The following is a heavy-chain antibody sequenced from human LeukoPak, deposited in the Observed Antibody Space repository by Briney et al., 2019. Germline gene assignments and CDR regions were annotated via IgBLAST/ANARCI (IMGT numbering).Heavy chain of an antibody. CDR2: IYYSGST. Sequence: SQTLSLTCTVSGGSISSGDYYWSWIRQPPGKGLEWIGYIYYSGSTYYNPSLKSRVTISVDTSKNQFSLKLSSVTAADTAVYYCARAPHCSTTSCYEGGYYFDYWGQGTLVTVSS. CDR1: GGSISSGDYY. CDR3: ARAPHCSTTSCYEGGYYFDY. D-gene: IGHD2-2*01. J-gene: IGHJ4*02. V-gene: IGHV4-30-4*01.